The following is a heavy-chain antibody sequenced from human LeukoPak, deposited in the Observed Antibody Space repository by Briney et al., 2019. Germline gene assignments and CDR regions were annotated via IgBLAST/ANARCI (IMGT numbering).Heavy chain of an antibody. J-gene: IGHJ4*02. V-gene: IGHV3-23*01. CDR1: GFTFSSYS. Sequence: GGSLRLSCAASGFTFSSYSMNWVRQAPGKGLEWVSAISESGSGTYYADSVKGRFTISRDNSKDTLSLQMNSLRAEDTAVYYCAKDIAQGYTFGSIEQDYWGQGTLVTVSS. CDR3: AKDIAQGYTFGSIEQDY. CDR2: ISESGSGT. D-gene: IGHD5-18*01.